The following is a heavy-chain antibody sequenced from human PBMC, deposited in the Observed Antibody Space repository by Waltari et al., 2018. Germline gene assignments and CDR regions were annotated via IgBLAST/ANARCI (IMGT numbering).Heavy chain of an antibody. J-gene: IGHJ6*02. CDR2: IYPGDSAT. D-gene: IGHD6-13*01. CDR3: ARRAAYYYYGMDV. Sequence: EVQLVQSGAEVKKPGESLKISWKGSGYSFTSYWIGWVRQMPGKGLEWMGSIYPGDSATPYSPSFQGQVTISADTSISTAYLQWSSLKASDTAMYYCARRAAYYYYGMDVWGQGTTVTVSS. V-gene: IGHV5-51*01. CDR1: GYSFTSYW.